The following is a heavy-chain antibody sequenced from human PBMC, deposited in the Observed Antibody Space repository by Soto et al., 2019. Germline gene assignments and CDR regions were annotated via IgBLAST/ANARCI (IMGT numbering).Heavy chain of an antibody. CDR3: ARSHSSGWSHASDI. CDR1: GGTFSSYA. Sequence: SVKVSCKASGGTFSSYAISWVRQAPGQGLEWMGGIIPIFGTANYAQKFQGRVTITADESTSTAYMELSSLRSEDTAVYYCARSHSSGWSHASDIWGQGTMVTVSS. D-gene: IGHD6-19*01. CDR2: IIPIFGTA. V-gene: IGHV1-69*13. J-gene: IGHJ3*02.